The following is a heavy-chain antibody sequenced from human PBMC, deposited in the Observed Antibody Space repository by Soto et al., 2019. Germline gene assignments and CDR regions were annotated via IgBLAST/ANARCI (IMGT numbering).Heavy chain of an antibody. Sequence: GGSLRLSCAASGFTFSSYGMHWVRQAPGKGLEWVAVISYDGSNKYYADSVKGRFTISRDNSKNTLYLQMNSLRAEDTAVYYCAKDGLEWLLYMGATYYFDYWGQGTLVTVSS. CDR3: AKDGLEWLLYMGATYYFDY. J-gene: IGHJ4*02. D-gene: IGHD3-3*01. V-gene: IGHV3-30*18. CDR2: ISYDGSNK. CDR1: GFTFSSYG.